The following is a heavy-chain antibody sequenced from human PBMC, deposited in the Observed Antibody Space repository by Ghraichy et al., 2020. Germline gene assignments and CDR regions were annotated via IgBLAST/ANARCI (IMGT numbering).Heavy chain of an antibody. CDR1: GFTFSSYW. CDR3: ARGECSGGSCYSGAFDI. Sequence: GGSLRLSCAASGFTFSSYWMSWVRQAPGKGLEWVANIKQDASEKYYVDSVKGRFTISRDNAKNSLYLQMNSLRAEDTAVYYCARGECSGGSCYSGAFDIWGQGTMVTVSS. D-gene: IGHD2-15*01. V-gene: IGHV3-7*03. CDR2: IKQDASEK. J-gene: IGHJ3*02.